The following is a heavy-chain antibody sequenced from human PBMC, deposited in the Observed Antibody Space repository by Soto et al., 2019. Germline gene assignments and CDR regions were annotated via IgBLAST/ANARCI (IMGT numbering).Heavy chain of an antibody. Sequence: LSLTFTVSGGSISSGGYYWSWIRQHPGKGLEWIGYIYYSGSTYYNPSLKSRVTISVDTSKNQFSLKLSSVTAADTAVYYCARSRVGSGGSCYNYWGQGTLVTVSS. CDR1: GGSISSGGYY. V-gene: IGHV4-31*03. D-gene: IGHD2-15*01. J-gene: IGHJ4*02. CDR3: ARSRVGSGGSCYNY. CDR2: IYYSGST.